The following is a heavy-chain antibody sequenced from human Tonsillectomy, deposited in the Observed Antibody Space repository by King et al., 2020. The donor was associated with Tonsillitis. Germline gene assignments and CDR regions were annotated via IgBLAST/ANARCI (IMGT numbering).Heavy chain of an antibody. V-gene: IGHV3-23*04. CDR2: ISGSGGYT. D-gene: IGHD3-9*01. CDR3: ATQNVLRYFDWLLPTDY. J-gene: IGHJ4*02. CDR1: GFTFSSFA. Sequence: EVQLVESGGGLVQPGGSLRLSCAASGFTFSSFAMTWVRQAPGKGLEWVAGISGSGGYTYYADSVKGRFTISRDNSKNTLYLQMNSLRAEDTAVYYCATQNVLRYFDWLLPTDYWGQGTLVTVSS.